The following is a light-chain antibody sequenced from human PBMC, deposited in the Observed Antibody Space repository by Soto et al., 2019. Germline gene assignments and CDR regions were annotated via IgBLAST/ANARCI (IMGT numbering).Light chain of an antibody. Sequence: QSVLTQAAPVSGSPGQSISISCTGTSSDVGGYNYVSWHQQHPGKAPKLIIYDVYNRPSGVSDRFSGSKSGNTASLTISGLQADDEADYYCRSYTSSNTWVFGGGTQLTVL. V-gene: IGLV2-14*01. J-gene: IGLJ3*02. CDR3: RSYTSSNTWV. CDR1: SSDVGGYNY. CDR2: DVY.